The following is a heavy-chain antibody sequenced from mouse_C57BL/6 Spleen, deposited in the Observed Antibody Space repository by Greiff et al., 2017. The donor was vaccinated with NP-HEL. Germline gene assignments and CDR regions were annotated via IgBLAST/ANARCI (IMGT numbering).Heavy chain of an antibody. V-gene: IGHV1-61*01. D-gene: IGHD2-5*01. CDR3: ARDHYSNYYAMDY. CDR1: GYTFTSYW. CDR2: IYPSDSAT. J-gene: IGHJ4*01. Sequence: VQLQQPGAELVRPGSSVKLSCKASGYTFTSYWMDWVKQRPGQGLEWIGNIYPSDSATHYNQKFKDKATLTVDKSSSTAYMQLSSLTSEDSAVYYCARDHYSNYYAMDYWGQGTSVTVSS.